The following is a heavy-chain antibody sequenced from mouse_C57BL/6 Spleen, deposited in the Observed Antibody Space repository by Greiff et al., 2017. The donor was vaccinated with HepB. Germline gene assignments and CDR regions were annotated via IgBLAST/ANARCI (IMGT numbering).Heavy chain of an antibody. J-gene: IGHJ1*03. Sequence: EVQVVESEGGLVQPGSSMKLSCTASGFTFSDYYMAWVRQVPEKGLEWVANINYDGSSTYYLDSLKSRFIISRDNAKNILYLQMSSLKSEDTATYYCARVGVYWYFDVWGTGTTVTVSS. CDR1: GFTFSDYY. CDR3: ARVGVYWYFDV. V-gene: IGHV5-16*01. CDR2: INYDGSST.